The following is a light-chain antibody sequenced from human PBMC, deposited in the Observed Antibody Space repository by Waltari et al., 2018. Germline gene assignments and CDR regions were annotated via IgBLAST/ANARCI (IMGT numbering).Light chain of an antibody. Sequence: QLVLTQSPSASASLGASVKLTCTLSSGHRTNIIAWLQQQPEKSPRFLMNVKSDGSHNKGVGIPYRFSGSSSGAERYLTISSLQSEDEADYYCQTGGHGTWVFGGGTRLTVL. J-gene: IGLJ3*02. V-gene: IGLV4-69*01. CDR3: QTGGHGTWV. CDR1: SGHRTNI. CDR2: VKSDGSH.